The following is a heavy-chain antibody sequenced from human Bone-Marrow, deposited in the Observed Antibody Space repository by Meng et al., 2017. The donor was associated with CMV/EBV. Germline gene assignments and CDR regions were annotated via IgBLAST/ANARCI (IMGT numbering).Heavy chain of an antibody. CDR3: ARVIALGVFDH. Sequence: SVKGSCKASGGTFSNYAVSWVRQAPGQGLEWMGGIIPMYETINYVQKFQDRLAITTDDSARIAYMELSNLKSDDTAVYYCARVIALGVFDHCGQGTLVAVSS. CDR1: GGTFSNYA. D-gene: IGHD2-15*01. V-gene: IGHV1-69*05. J-gene: IGHJ4*02. CDR2: IIPMYETI.